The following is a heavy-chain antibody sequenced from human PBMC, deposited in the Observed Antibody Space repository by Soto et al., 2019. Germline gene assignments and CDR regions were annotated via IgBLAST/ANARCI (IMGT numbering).Heavy chain of an antibody. J-gene: IGHJ3*02. V-gene: IGHV1-2*02. Sequence: QLHLVQSGAVVKKPGASVTVSCSASGYPVTAYYMHWVRQAPGRGLEWMGGINPATGAAKYTQAFQGRGPRTRDTSTSKVFREPSGRISEDPAVFYGARGGGVGVAGSAAFDMWGQGTLVTVSS. D-gene: IGHD3-3*01. CDR1: GYPVTAYY. CDR2: INPATGAA. CDR3: ARGGGVGVAGSAAFDM.